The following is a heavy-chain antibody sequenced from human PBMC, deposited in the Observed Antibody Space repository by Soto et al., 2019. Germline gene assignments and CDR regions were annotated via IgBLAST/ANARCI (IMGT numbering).Heavy chain of an antibody. CDR3: AKGSGGWYARFDS. D-gene: IGHD6-19*01. J-gene: IGHJ4*02. V-gene: IGHV3-23*01. CDR1: GFTFSSYA. Sequence: EVQLLESGGGLVQPGGSLRLSCAASGFTFSSYAMSWVRQAPGKGLEWVSAISGSGGSTYYADSVKGRFTISRDNSKNALNLQMNSLRAEDTAVYYCAKGSGGWYARFDSWGQGTLVTVSS. CDR2: ISGSGGST.